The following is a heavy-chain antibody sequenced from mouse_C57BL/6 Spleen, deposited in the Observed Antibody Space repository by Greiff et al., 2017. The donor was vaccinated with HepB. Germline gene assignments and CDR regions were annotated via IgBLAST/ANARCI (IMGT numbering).Heavy chain of an antibody. Sequence: VQLQQSGPELVKPGASVKISCKASGYAFSSSWMNWVKQRPGKGLEWIGRIYPGDGDTNYNGKFKGKATLTADKSSSTAYMQLSSLTSEDSAVYFCARCTEFTTGFAYWGQGTLVTVSA. CDR1: GYAFSSSW. CDR2: IYPGDGDT. D-gene: IGHD1-1*01. J-gene: IGHJ3*01. CDR3: ARCTEFTTGFAY. V-gene: IGHV1-82*01.